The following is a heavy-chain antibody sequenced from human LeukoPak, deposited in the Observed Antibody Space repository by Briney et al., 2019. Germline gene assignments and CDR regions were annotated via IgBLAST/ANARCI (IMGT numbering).Heavy chain of an antibody. D-gene: IGHD2-15*01. CDR2: INGDGSST. J-gene: IGHJ4*02. V-gene: IGHV3-74*01. CDR3: ARAFCPGGSCYGRFDY. Sequence: GGSLRLSCEASGLTLSTYWIHWVRQGPGKGLEWVSRINGDGSSTSYADSVKGRFTISRDNAKSTVYLQMNSLTAEDTAVYHCARAFCPGGSCYGRFDYWGQGTPVTVSS. CDR1: GLTLSTYW.